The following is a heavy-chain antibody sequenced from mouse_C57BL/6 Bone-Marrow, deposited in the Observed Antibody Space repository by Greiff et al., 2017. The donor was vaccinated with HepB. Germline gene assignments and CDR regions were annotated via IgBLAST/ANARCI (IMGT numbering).Heavy chain of an antibody. Sequence: QVQLQQPGAELVRPGSSVKLSCKASGYTFTSYWMHWVKQRPIQGLEWIGNIDPSDSETHYNQKFKDKATLTVDKSSSTAYMQLSSLTSEDSAVYYCARRVSNLWSAHWCQGTLFIVSA. CDR2: IDPSDSET. CDR3: ARRVSNLWSAH. J-gene: IGHJ3*01. D-gene: IGHD2-5*01. CDR1: GYTFTSYW. V-gene: IGHV1-52*01.